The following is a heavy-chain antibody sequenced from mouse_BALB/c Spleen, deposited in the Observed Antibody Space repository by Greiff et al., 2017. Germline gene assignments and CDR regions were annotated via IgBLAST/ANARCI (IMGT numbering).Heavy chain of an antibody. CDR2: IYPGGGYT. D-gene: IGHD2-1*01. J-gene: IGHJ2*01. CDR1: GYTFTNYW. V-gene: IGHV1-63*02. CDR3: ARWEDYYPAY. Sequence: VKLMESGPELVKPGALVKISCKAAGYTFTNYWIGWVKQRPGHGLEWIGDIYPGGGYTNYNEKFKGKATLTADTSSSTAYMQLSSLTSEDSAIYYCARWEDYYPAYWGQGTTLTVSS.